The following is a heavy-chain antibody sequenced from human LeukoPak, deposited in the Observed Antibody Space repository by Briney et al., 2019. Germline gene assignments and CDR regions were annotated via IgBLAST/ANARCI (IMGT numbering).Heavy chain of an antibody. CDR2: ISYDGSNK. J-gene: IGHJ4*02. Sequence: PGVSLRLSCAASGFTFSSYGMHWVRQAPGKGLEWVAVISYDGSNKYYADSVKGRFTISRDNSKNTLYLQMNSLRAEDTAVYYCAKDVGGSYYYYFDYWGQGTLVTSST. V-gene: IGHV3-30*18. CDR3: AKDVGGSYYYYFDY. CDR1: GFTFSSYG. D-gene: IGHD1-26*01.